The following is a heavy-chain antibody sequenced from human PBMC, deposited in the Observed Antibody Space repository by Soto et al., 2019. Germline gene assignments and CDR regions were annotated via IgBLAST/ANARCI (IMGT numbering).Heavy chain of an antibody. Sequence: QVQLVESGGGVVQPGRSLRLSCAASGFTFSSYAMHWVRQAPGKGLEWVAVISYDGSNKYYADSVKGRFTISRDNSKNTLYLQMNSLRGEDTAVYYCAREPFSTGSGSYLSHYYGMDVW. V-gene: IGHV3-30-3*01. CDR2: ISYDGSNK. CDR1: GFTFSSYA. D-gene: IGHD3-10*01. J-gene: IGHJ6*01. CDR3: AREPFSTGSGSYLSHYYGMDV.